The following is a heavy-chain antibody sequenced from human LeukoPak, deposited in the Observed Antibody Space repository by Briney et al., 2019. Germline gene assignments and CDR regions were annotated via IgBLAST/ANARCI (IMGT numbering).Heavy chain of an antibody. Sequence: ASAKVSCKASGYTFTSYYMHWVRQAPGQGLEWMGIINPSGGSTSYAQKFQGRVTMTRDTSTNTVYMELSSLRSEDTAMYYCARPLYYYDSSGYSYGRGMDYYYGMDVWGQGTTVTVSS. CDR1: GYTFTSYY. CDR3: ARPLYYYDSSGYSYGRGMDYYYGMDV. V-gene: IGHV1-46*01. D-gene: IGHD3-22*01. J-gene: IGHJ6*02. CDR2: INPSGGST.